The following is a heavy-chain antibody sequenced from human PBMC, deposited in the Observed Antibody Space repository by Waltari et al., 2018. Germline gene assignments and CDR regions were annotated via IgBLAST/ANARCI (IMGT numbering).Heavy chain of an antibody. D-gene: IGHD6-6*01. Sequence: QVQLGQSGAEVKKPGASVKVSCKAPGYTFTGYDMHWARQAPGQGLEWMGWINPNTCGTNYAQKFQGRVTMTRDTSISTAYMELSRLRSDDTTVYYCAREPMGAARPWWFDPWGQGTLVTVSS. V-gene: IGHV1-2*02. CDR1: GYTFTGYD. J-gene: IGHJ5*02. CDR3: AREPMGAARPWWFDP. CDR2: INPNTCGT.